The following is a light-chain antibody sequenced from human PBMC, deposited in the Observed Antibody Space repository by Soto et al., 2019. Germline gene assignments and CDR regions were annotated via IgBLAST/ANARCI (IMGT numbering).Light chain of an antibody. CDR3: SSYAGSNNWV. J-gene: IGLJ3*02. CDR2: EVS. CDR1: SSDVGGYNY. Sequence: QSALTQPPSASGSPGQSVTISCTGTSSDVGGYNYVSWYQQHPGKAPKLMIYEVSKRPSGVPDRFSGSKSGNTASLTVSGRQDEDEADYYCSSYAGSNNWVFGGGTKLTVL. V-gene: IGLV2-8*01.